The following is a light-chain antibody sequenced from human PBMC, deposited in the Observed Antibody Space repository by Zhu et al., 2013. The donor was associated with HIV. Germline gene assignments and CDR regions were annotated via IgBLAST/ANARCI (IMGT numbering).Light chain of an antibody. CDR1: NSNIGNNY. CDR3: AAWDDSLNGWV. CDR2: DND. Sequence: QSVLTQPPSVSAAPGQRVTISCSGSNSNIGNNYVSWYQQLPGTAPKLLIYDNDKRPSGIPDRFSGSKSGTSASLAISGLQSVDEADYYCAAWDDSLNGWVFGGGTKLTVL. V-gene: IGLV1-51*01. J-gene: IGLJ3*02.